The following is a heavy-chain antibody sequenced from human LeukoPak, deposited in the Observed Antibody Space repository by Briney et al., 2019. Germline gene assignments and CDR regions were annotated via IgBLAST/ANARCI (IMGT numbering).Heavy chain of an antibody. J-gene: IGHJ4*02. CDR2: INSDGSST. Sequence: PGGSLRLSCAAFGFTFSSYWMHWVRQAPGKGLVWVSRINSDGSSTTYADSVKGRFTISRDNAKNTPYLQMNSLRAEDTAVYYCAKDRRYYDSSGLDYWGQGTLVTVSS. D-gene: IGHD3-22*01. CDR1: GFTFSSYW. V-gene: IGHV3-74*01. CDR3: AKDRRYYDSSGLDY.